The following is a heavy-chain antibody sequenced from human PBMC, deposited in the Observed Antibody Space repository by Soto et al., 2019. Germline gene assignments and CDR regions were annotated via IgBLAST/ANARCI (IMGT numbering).Heavy chain of an antibody. V-gene: IGHV1-18*01. D-gene: IGHD3-10*01. J-gene: IGHJ6*02. CDR2: ISAYNGNT. CDR3: ARAESEGSPGVLGVSIYDYYGMDV. Sequence: ASVKVSCKASGYTFTSYGISWVRQAPGQGLEWMGWISAYNGNTNYAQKLQGWVTMTTDTSTSTAYMELRSLRSDDTAVYYCARAESEGSPGVLGVSIYDYYGMDVWGQGTTVTVSS. CDR1: GYTFTSYG.